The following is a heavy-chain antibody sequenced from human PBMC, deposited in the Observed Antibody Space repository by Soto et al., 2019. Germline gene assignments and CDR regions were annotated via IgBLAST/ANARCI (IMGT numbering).Heavy chain of an antibody. Sequence: QVHLVQSGAEVKKPGASVKVSCKASGYTFTSYDINWVRQATGQGLEWMGWMNPNSGNTGYAQKFQGRVTMTRNTSISTAYMELSSLRSEDTAVYYCARIGGYDDVDYYGMDVWGQGTTVTVSS. CDR3: ARIGGYDDVDYYGMDV. J-gene: IGHJ6*02. D-gene: IGHD5-12*01. V-gene: IGHV1-8*01. CDR2: MNPNSGNT. CDR1: GYTFTSYD.